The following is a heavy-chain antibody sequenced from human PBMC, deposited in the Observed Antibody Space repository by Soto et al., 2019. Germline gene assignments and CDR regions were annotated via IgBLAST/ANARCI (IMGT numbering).Heavy chain of an antibody. CDR1: GFTFSSYW. V-gene: IGHV3-74*01. Sequence: EVQLVESGGGLVQFGGSLRLSCAASGFTFSSYWMHWVRQVPGKGLVWVSRIKGDGTNTGYADSVKGRFTISRDNVKNTLYLQLNSLRAEHTAVYYCARGLSGYYGLAYWGQGTLVTVSS. D-gene: IGHD5-12*01. CDR3: ARGLSGYYGLAY. J-gene: IGHJ4*02. CDR2: IKGDGTNT.